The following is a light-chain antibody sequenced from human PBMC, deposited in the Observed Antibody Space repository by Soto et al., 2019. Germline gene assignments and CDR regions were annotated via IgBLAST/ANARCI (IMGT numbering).Light chain of an antibody. CDR2: KAS. Sequence: DIQMTQSPSTLSASVGDRVTITCRASQSISSWLAWYQQKPGKAPKLLIYKASSLESGVPSRFSGSGSGTEFTLTISSLQPDDFATYDCQQYNSYLYTCGQGTKLEIK. CDR1: QSISSW. V-gene: IGKV1-5*03. J-gene: IGKJ2*01. CDR3: QQYNSYLYT.